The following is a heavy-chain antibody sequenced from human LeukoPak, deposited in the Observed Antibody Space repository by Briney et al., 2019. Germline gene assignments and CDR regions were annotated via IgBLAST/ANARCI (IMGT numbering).Heavy chain of an antibody. CDR1: GCSISSGYY. Sequence: SETLSLTCAVSGCSISSGYYWGWIRQPAGKGLEWIGRIYTSGSTNYYPSLKSRVTMSVDTSKNQFSLKLSSVTAADTAVYYCARDFGSGSPFDYWGQGTLVTVSS. D-gene: IGHD3-10*01. CDR2: IYTSGST. J-gene: IGHJ4*02. V-gene: IGHV4-4*07. CDR3: ARDFGSGSPFDY.